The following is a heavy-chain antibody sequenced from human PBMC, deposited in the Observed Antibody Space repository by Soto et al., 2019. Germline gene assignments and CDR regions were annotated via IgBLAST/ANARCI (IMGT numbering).Heavy chain of an antibody. J-gene: IGHJ4*02. CDR1: GFTFSSYW. CDR2: INSDGSST. Sequence: EVQLVESGGGLVQPGGSLRLSCAASGFTFSSYWMHWVRQAPGKGLVWVSRINSDGSSTSYADSVKGRFTITRDNAKNTLYLQMNSLRAEDTAVYYCAREGFYGAKPGATDYWGQGSLVTVSS. CDR3: AREGFYGAKPGATDY. V-gene: IGHV3-74*01. D-gene: IGHD4-17*01.